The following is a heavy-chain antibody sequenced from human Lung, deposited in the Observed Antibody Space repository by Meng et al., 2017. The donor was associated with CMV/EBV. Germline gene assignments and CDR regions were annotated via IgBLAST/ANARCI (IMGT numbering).Heavy chain of an antibody. CDR3: ARVRCTNGVCYRAYLG. Sequence: SXTLSLTCAVYGGSFSGYYWSWIRQPPGKGLEWIGEINHSGSINYNPSLKSRVTISVDTSKNQFSLKLSSVTAADTAVYYCARVRCTNGVCYRAYLGWGQGXLVTVSS. J-gene: IGHJ4*02. CDR2: INHSGSI. D-gene: IGHD2-8*01. V-gene: IGHV4-34*01. CDR1: GGSFSGYY.